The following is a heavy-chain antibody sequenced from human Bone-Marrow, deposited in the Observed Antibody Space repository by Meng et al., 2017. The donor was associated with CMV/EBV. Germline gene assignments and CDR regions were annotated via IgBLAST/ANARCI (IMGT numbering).Heavy chain of an antibody. CDR3: ARDRTDCSSTSCYTDGMDV. CDR1: GGSISSSSYY. CDR2: IYYSGST. Sequence: GSLRLSCTVSGGSISSSSYYWGWIRQPPGKGLEWIGSIYYSGSTYYNPSLKSRVTISVDTSKNQFSLKLSSVTAADTAVYYCARDRTDCSSTSCYTDGMDVWGQGTTVTVSS. V-gene: IGHV4-39*02. D-gene: IGHD2-2*02. J-gene: IGHJ6*02.